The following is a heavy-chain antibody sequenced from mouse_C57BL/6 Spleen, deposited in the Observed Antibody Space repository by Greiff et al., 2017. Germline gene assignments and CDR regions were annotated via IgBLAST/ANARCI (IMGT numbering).Heavy chain of an antibody. Sequence: EVKLMESGGGLVKPGGSLTLSCAASGFTFSDYGMHWVRQAPEKGLEWVAYISSGSSTIYYADTVKGRFTISRDNAKNTLFLQMTSLRSEDTAMDYCARSNWVPYFDYWGQGTTLTVSS. CDR1: GFTFSDYG. D-gene: IGHD4-1*01. V-gene: IGHV5-17*01. CDR3: ARSNWVPYFDY. J-gene: IGHJ2*01. CDR2: ISSGSSTI.